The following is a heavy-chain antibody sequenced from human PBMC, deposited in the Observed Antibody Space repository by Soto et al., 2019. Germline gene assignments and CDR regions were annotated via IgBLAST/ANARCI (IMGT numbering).Heavy chain of an antibody. CDR2: LNEDGSFT. D-gene: IGHD1-1*01. CDR1: EFNFSSYW. J-gene: IGHJ6*02. CDR3: ARDLSVRADV. V-gene: IGHV3-74*01. Sequence: PGGCLRLACVASEFNFSSYWMHWVRQVPVKGLVWVSRLNEDGSFTTYAYSVKGRFTISRDNAKKTLYLQMNSLRAEDTAVYYCARDLSVRADVWGQGTTVTVYS.